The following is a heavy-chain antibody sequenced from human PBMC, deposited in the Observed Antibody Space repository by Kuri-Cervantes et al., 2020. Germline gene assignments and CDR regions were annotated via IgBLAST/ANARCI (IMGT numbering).Heavy chain of an antibody. Sequence: GGSLRLSCAASGFTFSSYSMNWVRQAPGKGLEWVSSISSSSSYIYYADSVKGRFTISRDNAKNSLYLQMNSLRAEDTAVYYCARVRLVRVVWGNFDYWGQGTLVTVSS. CDR2: ISSSSSYI. CDR3: ARVRLVRVVWGNFDY. J-gene: IGHJ4*02. D-gene: IGHD6-19*01. V-gene: IGHV3-21*01. CDR1: GFTFSSYS.